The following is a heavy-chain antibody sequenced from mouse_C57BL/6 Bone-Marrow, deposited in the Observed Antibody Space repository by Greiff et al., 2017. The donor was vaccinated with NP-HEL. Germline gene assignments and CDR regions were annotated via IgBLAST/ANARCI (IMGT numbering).Heavy chain of an antibody. CDR3: ARINWDHY. CDR1: RYAFSSSW. Sequence: QVQLQQSGPELVKPGASVKISCKASRYAFSSSWMNWVKQRPGKGLEWIGRIYPGDGDTNYNGKFKGKATLTADKSSSTAYMQLSSLTSEDSAVYFCARINWDHYWGQGTTLTVSS. J-gene: IGHJ2*01. CDR2: IYPGDGDT. V-gene: IGHV1-82*01. D-gene: IGHD4-1*01.